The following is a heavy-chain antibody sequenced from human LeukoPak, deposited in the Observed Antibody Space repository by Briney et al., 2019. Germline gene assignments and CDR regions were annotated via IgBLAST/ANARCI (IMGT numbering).Heavy chain of an antibody. J-gene: IGHJ4*02. CDR3: TRGMLRQPPDY. Sequence: GGSLRLSCAASGFTFSSNWMSWVRQAPGKGLEWVATINQDGSEKYYVDSVKGRFTISRDNSKNTLYLQMNSLRVEDTAIYYCTRGMLRQPPDYWGQGVLVTVSS. CDR1: GFTFSSNW. CDR2: INQDGSEK. D-gene: IGHD3-10*02. V-gene: IGHV3-7*01.